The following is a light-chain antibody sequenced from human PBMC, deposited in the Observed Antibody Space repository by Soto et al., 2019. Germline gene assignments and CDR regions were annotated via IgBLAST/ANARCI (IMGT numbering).Light chain of an antibody. Sequence: QSALTQPASVSGSPGQSITISRTGTSSDVGSYNYVSWYQHHPGKAPKLVIYDVSNRPSGVSNRFSGSKSGNTASLTISGLQAEDEADYYCSSYTSSSTPYVFGTGTKVTVL. J-gene: IGLJ1*01. V-gene: IGLV2-14*03. CDR1: SSDVGSYNY. CDR3: SSYTSSSTPYV. CDR2: DVS.